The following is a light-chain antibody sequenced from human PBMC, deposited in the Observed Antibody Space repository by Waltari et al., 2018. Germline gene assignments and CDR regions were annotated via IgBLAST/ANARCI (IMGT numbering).Light chain of an antibody. CDR3: CSSAGSVTNYV. CDR1: SSDVGSYTL. Sequence: QSALTQPASVSGSPGQSITISCTGTSSDVGSYTLVSWYQQHPGKAPKLMIFDVSKRPCVSCSLSHVSRSGNTASRTIAGLQAEDLADYYCCSSAGSVTNYVFGTGTKVTVL. CDR2: DVS. V-gene: IGLV2-23*02. J-gene: IGLJ1*01.